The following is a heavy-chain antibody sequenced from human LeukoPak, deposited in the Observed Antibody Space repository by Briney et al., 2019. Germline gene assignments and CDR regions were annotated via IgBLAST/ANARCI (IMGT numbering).Heavy chain of an antibody. V-gene: IGHV4-39*01. CDR1: GGSVRSSSYY. D-gene: IGHD6-19*01. J-gene: IGHJ6*03. CDR2: IYYSGST. CDR3: ARHQSSGWYYYYYYYMDV. Sequence: SETLSLTCTVSGGSVRSSSYYWGWIRQPPGKGLEWIGGIYYSGSTYYNPSLKSRVTISVDTSKNQFSLKLSSVTAADTAVYYCARHQSSGWYYYYYYYMDVWGKGTTVTISS.